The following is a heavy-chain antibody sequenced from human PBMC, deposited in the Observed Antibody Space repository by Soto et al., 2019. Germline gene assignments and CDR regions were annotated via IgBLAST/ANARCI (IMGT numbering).Heavy chain of an antibody. CDR2: INAGNGNT. CDR3: ASSYSNYALIDYYYYGMDV. D-gene: IGHD4-4*01. V-gene: IGHV1-3*01. CDR1: GYTFTSYA. J-gene: IGHJ6*02. Sequence: ASVKVSCKASGYTFTSYAMHWVRQAPGQRLEWMGWINAGNGNTKYSQKFQGRVTITRVTSASTAYMELSSLRSEDTAVYYCASSYSNYALIDYYYYGMDVWGQGTTVTVSS.